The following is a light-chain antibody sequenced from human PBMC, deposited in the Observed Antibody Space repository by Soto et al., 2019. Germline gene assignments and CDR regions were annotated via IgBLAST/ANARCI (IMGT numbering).Light chain of an antibody. V-gene: IGLV2-14*03. CDR1: TSDIGSYEH. CDR2: DVR. CDR3: ASKTTSSTVL. Sequence: QSALTQPSSMSGSPGQSITISCTGTTSDIGSYEHVSWYQQRPGRAPKVLIYDVRIRPSEVSNRFSGSKSGDTASLTISGLQAGGEAVYYCASKTTSSTVLFGGGTKVTVL. J-gene: IGLJ3*02.